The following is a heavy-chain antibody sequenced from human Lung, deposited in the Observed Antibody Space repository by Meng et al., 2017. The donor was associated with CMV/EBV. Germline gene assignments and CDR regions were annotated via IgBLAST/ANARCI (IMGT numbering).Heavy chain of an antibody. CDR3: SRGEGAIAVVPAANYYGMDV. CDR1: SGSFSGYY. Sequence: GSLRLSCAINSGSFSGYYWSWIRQPPGGAMEWIGEINQSGSPNYNPSLKSRVTMSIDTSEDQFSLKLSSVTAADTAVYYCSRGEGAIAVVPAANYYGMDVWGQGTTVTGSS. V-gene: IGHV4-34*01. CDR2: INQSGSP. J-gene: IGHJ6*02. D-gene: IGHD2-2*01.